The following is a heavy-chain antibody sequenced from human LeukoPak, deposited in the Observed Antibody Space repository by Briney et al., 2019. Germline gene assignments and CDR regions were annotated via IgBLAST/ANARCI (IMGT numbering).Heavy chain of an antibody. CDR3: ARDRGCGYSGYSVCNY. CDR2: ISYDGSNK. D-gene: IGHD5-12*01. V-gene: IGHV3-30*04. Sequence: GGSLRRSCAASGFTFSSYAMHWVRQAPGKGLEWVALISYDGSNKDYADSVKGRFTISRDNSKNTLYLQMNSLRAEDTAVYHCARDRGCGYSGYSVCNYWGQGTLVTVSS. J-gene: IGHJ4*02. CDR1: GFTFSSYA.